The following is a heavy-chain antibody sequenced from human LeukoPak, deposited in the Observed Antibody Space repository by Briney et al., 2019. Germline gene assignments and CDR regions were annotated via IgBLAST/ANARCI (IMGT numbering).Heavy chain of an antibody. D-gene: IGHD2-2*01. V-gene: IGHV3-23*01. J-gene: IGHJ4*02. CDR2: ISRSGGST. Sequence: GRSLRLSCAASGFTFSSCAMSWVRQAPGKGLEWVSAISRSGGSTYYADSVKGRFTISRDNSKNTLYLQMNSLRVEDTAVYYCAKDSGYCDTTSCRLANWGQGTLVTVSS. CDR1: GFTFSSCA. CDR3: AKDSGYCDTTSCRLAN.